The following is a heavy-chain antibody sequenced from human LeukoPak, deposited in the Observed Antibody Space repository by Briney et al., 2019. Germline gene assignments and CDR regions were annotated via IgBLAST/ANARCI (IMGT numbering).Heavy chain of an antibody. V-gene: IGHV4-59*08. CDR2: IYYSGST. CDR3: ARAWMVRGVTFQH. D-gene: IGHD3-10*01. CDR1: GGSISSYY. J-gene: IGHJ1*01. Sequence: SETLSLTCTVSGGSISSYYWSWIRQPPGKGLEWIGYIYYSGSTNYNPSLKSRVTISVDTSKNQFSLKLSSVTAADTAVYYCARAWMVRGVTFQHWGQGTLVTVSS.